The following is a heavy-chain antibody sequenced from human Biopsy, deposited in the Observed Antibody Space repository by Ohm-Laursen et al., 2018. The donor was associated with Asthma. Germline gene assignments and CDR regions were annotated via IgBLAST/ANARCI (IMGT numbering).Heavy chain of an antibody. CDR2: ISFDGSNK. J-gene: IGHJ4*02. CDR3: AKDVFPGWELRRGPDY. CDR1: GFTFRNYG. D-gene: IGHD1-26*01. Sequence: SLRLSCAASGFTFRNYGMHWVRPAPGKGLDWVAVISFDGSNKNYTDSVKGRFTISRDNSRNTLHLQMNSLRAEDTAVYYCAKDVFPGWELRRGPDYWGQGTLVTVSS. V-gene: IGHV3-30*18.